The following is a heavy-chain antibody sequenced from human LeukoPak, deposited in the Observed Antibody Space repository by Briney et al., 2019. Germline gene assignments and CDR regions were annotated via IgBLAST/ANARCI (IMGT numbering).Heavy chain of an antibody. Sequence: GRSLRLSCAASGFIFSNYGMHWVRQAPGKGLEWVAVIWYDGSNKYYADSVKGRLTISRDNSKNTLYLQMNSLRAEDTAVYYCARDSGITMIVASNWFDPWGQGTLVTVSS. CDR2: IWYDGSNK. V-gene: IGHV3-33*01. CDR1: GFIFSNYG. J-gene: IGHJ5*02. D-gene: IGHD3-22*01. CDR3: ARDSGITMIVASNWFDP.